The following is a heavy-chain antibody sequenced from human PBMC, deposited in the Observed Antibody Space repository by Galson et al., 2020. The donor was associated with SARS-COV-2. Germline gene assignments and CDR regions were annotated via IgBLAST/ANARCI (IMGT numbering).Heavy chain of an antibody. CDR1: GYTLTELS. V-gene: IGHV1-24*01. CDR2: FDPEDGET. J-gene: IGHJ6*02. Sequence: ASVKVSCKVSGYTLTELSMHWVRQAPGKGLEWMGGFDPEDGETIYAQKFQGRVTMTEDTSTDTAYMELSSLRPEDTAVYYCATAPGVRGVSSDYYYYYGMDVWGQGTTVTVSS. CDR3: ATAPGVRGVSSDYYYYYGMDV. D-gene: IGHD3-10*01.